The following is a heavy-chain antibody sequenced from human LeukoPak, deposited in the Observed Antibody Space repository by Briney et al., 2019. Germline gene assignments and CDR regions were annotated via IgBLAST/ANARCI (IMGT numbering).Heavy chain of an antibody. CDR1: GFTLSSYG. Sequence: PGRSLRLSCAASGFTLSSYGMHWVRQAPGKGLEWVAVIWYDGSNKYYADSVKGRFTISRDNSKNTLYLQMNSLRAEDTAVYYCARDEYQLPAPYCYYGMDVWGKGTTVTVSS. CDR3: ARDEYQLPAPYCYYGMDV. V-gene: IGHV3-33*01. CDR2: IWYDGSNK. J-gene: IGHJ6*04. D-gene: IGHD2-2*01.